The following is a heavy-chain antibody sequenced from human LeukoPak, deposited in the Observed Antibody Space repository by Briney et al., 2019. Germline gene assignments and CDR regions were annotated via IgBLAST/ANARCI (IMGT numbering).Heavy chain of an antibody. Sequence: GGSLRLSCAASGFTFSSYGMHWVRQPPGKGLEWVAVISYDGSNKYYADSVKGRFTISRDNSKNTLYLQMNSLRAEDTAVYYCAKNAAAADPNYYYYGMDVWVKGTKVTVSS. CDR1: GFTFSSYG. CDR2: ISYDGSNK. D-gene: IGHD6-13*01. CDR3: AKNAAAADPNYYYYGMDV. J-gene: IGHJ6*04. V-gene: IGHV3-30*18.